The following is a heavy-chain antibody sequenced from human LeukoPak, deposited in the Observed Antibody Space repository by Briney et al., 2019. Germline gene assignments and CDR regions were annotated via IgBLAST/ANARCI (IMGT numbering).Heavy chain of an antibody. Sequence: ASVKVSCKASGYTFTGYYMHWVRQAPGQGLEWMGWINPNNGGTNYAQKFQGRVTITTDESTSTAYMELSSLRSEDTAVYYCARSPCYYGSGSPIYFDYWGQGTLVTVSS. J-gene: IGHJ4*02. V-gene: IGHV1-2*02. CDR2: INPNNGGT. D-gene: IGHD3-10*01. CDR3: ARSPCYYGSGSPIYFDY. CDR1: GYTFTGYY.